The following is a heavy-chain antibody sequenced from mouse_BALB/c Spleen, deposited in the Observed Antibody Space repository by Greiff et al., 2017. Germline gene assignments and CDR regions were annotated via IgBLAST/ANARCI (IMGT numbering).Heavy chain of an antibody. CDR1: GFSLTSYG. CDR2: IWSGGST. Sequence: QVQLKESGPDLVAPSQSLSITCTVSGFSLTSYGVHWVRQSPGKGLEWLGVIWSGGSTDYNAAFISRLSISKDNSKSQVFFKMNSLQADDTAIYYCARNYGNCDFSYAMDYWGQGTSVTVSS. D-gene: IGHD2-1*01. J-gene: IGHJ4*01. CDR3: ARNYGNCDFSYAMDY. V-gene: IGHV2-4-1*01.